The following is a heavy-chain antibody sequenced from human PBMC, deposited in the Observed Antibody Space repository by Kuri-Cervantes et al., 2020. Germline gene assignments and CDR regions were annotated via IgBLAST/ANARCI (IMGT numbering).Heavy chain of an antibody. Sequence: SLKISCAASGFTFSSYGMHWVRQAPGKGLEWVAVIWYDGSNKYYADSVKGRFTISRDNSKNTLYLQMNSLRAEDTAVYYCARAVVDSGSYYLHYYYGMDVWGQGTTVTVSS. CDR1: GFTFSSYG. J-gene: IGHJ6*02. CDR2: IWYDGSNK. V-gene: IGHV3-33*01. CDR3: ARAVVDSGSYYLHYYYGMDV. D-gene: IGHD1-26*01.